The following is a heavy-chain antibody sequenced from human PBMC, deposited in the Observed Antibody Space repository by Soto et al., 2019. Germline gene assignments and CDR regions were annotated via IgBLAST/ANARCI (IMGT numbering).Heavy chain of an antibody. J-gene: IGHJ4*02. V-gene: IGHV3-9*01. D-gene: IGHD6-6*01. CDR3: AKDGSSSFWAAFDY. Sequence: EVQLVESGGGLLQPGRSLRLSCAASGFTFDDYAMHWVRQAPGKGLEWVSGISWNSGSIGYADSVKGRFTISRDNAKNSLYLQMNSLRAEDTALYYCAKDGSSSFWAAFDYWGQGTLVTVSS. CDR2: ISWNSGSI. CDR1: GFTFDDYA.